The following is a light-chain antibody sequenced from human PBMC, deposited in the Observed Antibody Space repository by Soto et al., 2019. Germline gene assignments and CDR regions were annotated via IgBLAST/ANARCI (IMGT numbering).Light chain of an antibody. CDR3: QQYGDSPRT. J-gene: IGKJ5*01. CDR2: RAF. Sequence: VFSLSPCTLSLSPAQRATLSCSASQTVRSNHLAWYQQKPGQSPRLLIYRAFNRATGIPDRFSGSGSGADFTLTISRLEPEDFAVYYCQQYGDSPRTLGQGTRLAI. CDR1: QTVRSNH. V-gene: IGKV3-20*01.